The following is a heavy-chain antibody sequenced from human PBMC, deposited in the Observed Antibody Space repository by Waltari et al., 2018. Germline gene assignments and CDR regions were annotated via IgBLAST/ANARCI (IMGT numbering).Heavy chain of an antibody. Sequence: EGQLVESGGDLVQPGGSLRLSCAASALTFSTYWMHWVRQAPGKGLVWVERMNPAWRTTTHADSVGGRFSISRDNAKNTLYLQRNSLTVEDTAVYFWARSMNDGPDYWGRGTLVTVSS. D-gene: IGHD1-1*01. V-gene: IGHV3-74*03. CDR3: ARSMNDGPDY. J-gene: IGHJ4*02. CDR2: MNPAWRTT. CDR1: ALTFSTYW.